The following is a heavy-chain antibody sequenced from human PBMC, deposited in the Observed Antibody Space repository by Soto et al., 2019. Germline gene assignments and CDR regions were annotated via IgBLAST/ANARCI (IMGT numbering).Heavy chain of an antibody. CDR1: GDSVSSNSAG. V-gene: IGHV6-1*01. J-gene: IGHJ6*02. CDR2: TYYKSKWNN. D-gene: IGHD3-10*01. CDR3: TGITWFRGMDV. Sequence: LSLTCVISGDSVSSNSAGWNWIRQSSSRGLEWLGRTYYKSKWNNDYALSVKSRITINPDTSKNQFSLHLYSVTPEDTAVYYCTGITWFRGMDVWGQGTPVTVSS.